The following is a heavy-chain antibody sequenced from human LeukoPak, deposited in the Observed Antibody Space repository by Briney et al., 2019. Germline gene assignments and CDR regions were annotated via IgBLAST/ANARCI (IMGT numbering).Heavy chain of an antibody. CDR2: MNPNSGNT. Sequence: SVKVFCKASGYTFTSYDINWVRQATGQGLEWMGWMNPNSGNTGYAQKFQGRVTMTRNTSISTAYMELSSLRSEDTAVYYCARGRRDSSGYYYVFYLDYWGQGTLVTVSS. CDR3: ARGRRDSSGYYYVFYLDY. CDR1: GYTFTSYD. V-gene: IGHV1-8*01. D-gene: IGHD3-22*01. J-gene: IGHJ4*02.